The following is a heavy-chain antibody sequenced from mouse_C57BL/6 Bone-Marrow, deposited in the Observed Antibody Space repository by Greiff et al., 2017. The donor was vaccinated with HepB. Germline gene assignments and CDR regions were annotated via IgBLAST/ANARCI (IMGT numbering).Heavy chain of an antibody. CDR3: ARCYYYGSPEFAC. CDR2: INPYNGDT. CDR1: GYSFTGYF. Sequence: EVQLQQSGPELVKPGDSVKISCKASGYSFTGYFMNWVMQSHGKSLEWIGRINPYNGDTFYNQKFKGKATLTVDKSSSTAHMELRSLTSEDSAVYYCARCYYYGSPEFACWGQGTLVTVSA. D-gene: IGHD1-1*01. J-gene: IGHJ3*01. V-gene: IGHV1-20*01.